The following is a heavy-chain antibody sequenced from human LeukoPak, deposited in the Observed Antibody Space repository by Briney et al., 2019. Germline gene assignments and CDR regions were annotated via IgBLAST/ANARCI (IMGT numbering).Heavy chain of an antibody. CDR2: ISYDGSNK. D-gene: IGHD2-15*01. CDR3: ATEVIVVVVAATSDYSDY. CDR1: GFTFSSYG. Sequence: GGSLRLSCAASGFTFSSYGMSWVRRAPGKGLEWVAVISYDGSNKYYADSVKGRFTISRDNSKNTLYLQMNSLRAEDTAVYYCATEVIVVVVAATSDYSDYWGQGTLVTVSS. V-gene: IGHV3-30*03. J-gene: IGHJ4*02.